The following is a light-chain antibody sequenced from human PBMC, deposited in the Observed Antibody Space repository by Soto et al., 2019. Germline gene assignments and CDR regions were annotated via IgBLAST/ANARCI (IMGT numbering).Light chain of an antibody. V-gene: IGKV1-5*01. Sequence: DIQMTQSPATLSASVGDRVTITCRASQSISSWLAWYQQKPGKVPKLLIDDASSLESEVPSRFSGSGSGTEFTLTISSLQPDDFATYYCQQYNTYPWTFGQGPKVEIK. J-gene: IGKJ1*01. CDR2: DAS. CDR1: QSISSW. CDR3: QQYNTYPWT.